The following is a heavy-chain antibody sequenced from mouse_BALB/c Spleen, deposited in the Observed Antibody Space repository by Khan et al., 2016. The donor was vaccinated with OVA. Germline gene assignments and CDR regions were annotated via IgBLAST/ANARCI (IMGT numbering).Heavy chain of an antibody. V-gene: IGHV1-4*01. J-gene: IGHJ3*01. CDR3: VREGAYHRNDGWFAY. CDR2: INPSNGYT. CDR1: GYTFTSYT. Sequence: QMQLEESGAELARPGASVKMSCEASGYTFTSYTIHWIKKRPGQGLEWIGYINPSNGYTNYNQKFKDKATLTTDKSSTTAYLQLSSLTSDDSAVYNCVREGAYHRNDGWFAYWGQGTLVTVSA. D-gene: IGHD2-14*01.